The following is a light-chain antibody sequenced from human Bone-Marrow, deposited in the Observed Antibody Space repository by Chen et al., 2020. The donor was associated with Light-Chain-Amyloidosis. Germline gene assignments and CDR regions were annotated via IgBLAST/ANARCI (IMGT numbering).Light chain of an antibody. CDR3: SSYSVTSPLVV. CDR1: SSDVGGHNY. J-gene: IGLJ2*01. Sequence: QSALTQPASVSGSPGQSLTISCTGTSSDVGGHNYVSWYQQHPGKAPKVMIYEVTNRPSGVSNRFSGSKSGNTASLTISGLQAEDEADYYCSSYSVTSPLVVFGGGTKLTVL. V-gene: IGLV2-14*01. CDR2: EVT.